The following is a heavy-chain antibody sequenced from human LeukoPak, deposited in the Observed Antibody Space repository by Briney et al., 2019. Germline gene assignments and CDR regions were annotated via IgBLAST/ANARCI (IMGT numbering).Heavy chain of an antibody. CDR2: ISGSGGST. V-gene: IGHV3-23*01. J-gene: IGHJ4*02. D-gene: IGHD3-22*01. Sequence: QPGGSLRLSCAASGFTFSTYAMNWVRQAPGKGLEWVSAISGSGGSTYTADSVKVRFTISRNNSKNTLYLQMNSLRAEDTAIYYCAKIPHSSYYYDSSGYLDYWGQGTPVSVSS. CDR3: AKIPHSSYYYDSSGYLDY. CDR1: GFTFSTYA.